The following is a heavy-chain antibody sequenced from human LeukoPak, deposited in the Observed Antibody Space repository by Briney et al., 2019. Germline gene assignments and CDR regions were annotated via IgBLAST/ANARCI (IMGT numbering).Heavy chain of an antibody. V-gene: IGHV3-23*01. J-gene: IGHJ6*03. Sequence: GGSLRLSCAASGFTFSSYAMSWVRQAPGKGLEWVSGISGSARSTYYIDSVKGRFTISRDNSKNTLSVQMNSLRAEDTAVYYCAKGRYYHGSGSYLDVWGKGTTVTVSS. CDR1: GFTFSSYA. CDR2: ISGSARST. D-gene: IGHD3-10*01. CDR3: AKGRYYHGSGSYLDV.